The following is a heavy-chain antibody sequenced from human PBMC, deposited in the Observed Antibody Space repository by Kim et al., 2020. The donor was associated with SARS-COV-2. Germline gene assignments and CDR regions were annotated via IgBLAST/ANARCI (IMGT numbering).Heavy chain of an antibody. CDR2: ISWNSGSI. Sequence: GGSLRLSCAASGFTFDDYAMHWVRQAPGKGLEWVSGISWNSGSIGYADSVKGRFTISRDNAKNSLYLQMNSLRAEDTALYYCAKDHSSGLGADYCGHGSL. CDR1: GFTFDDYA. V-gene: IGHV3-9*01. D-gene: IGHD6-19*01. CDR3: AKDHSSGLGADY. J-gene: IGHJ4*01.